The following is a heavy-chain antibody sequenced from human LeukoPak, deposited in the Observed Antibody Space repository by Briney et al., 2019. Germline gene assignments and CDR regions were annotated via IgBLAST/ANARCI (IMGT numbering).Heavy chain of an antibody. J-gene: IGHJ6*03. CDR1: GGLVTSYV. CDR3: ARELTVTEGFYYFFYYMGV. V-gene: IGHV4-59*02. D-gene: IGHD4-11*01. CDR2: VSYTGTT. Sequence: SDTLSLTCSVSGGLVTSYVLAWIRQAPGKGLEWIGHVSYTGTTNYNPSLKGRVTISVDSSKNQFSLKLNSVTAADTAIYFCARELTVTEGFYYFFYYMGVWGKGTTVTVSS.